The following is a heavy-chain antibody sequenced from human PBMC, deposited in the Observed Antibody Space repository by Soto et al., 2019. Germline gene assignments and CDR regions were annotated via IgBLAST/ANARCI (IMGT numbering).Heavy chain of an antibody. D-gene: IGHD6-13*01. Sequence: SVKVSCKASGGTFSSYAISWVRQAPGQGLEWMGGIIPIFGTANYAQKSQGRVTITADKSTSTAYMELSSLRFEDTAVYYCAHEAGHERGFDPWGQGTLVTVSS. CDR2: IIPIFGTA. J-gene: IGHJ5*02. CDR3: AHEAGHERGFDP. V-gene: IGHV1-69*06. CDR1: GGTFSSYA.